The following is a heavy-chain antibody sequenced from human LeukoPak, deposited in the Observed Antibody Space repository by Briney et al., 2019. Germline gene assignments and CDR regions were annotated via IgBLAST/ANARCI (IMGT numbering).Heavy chain of an antibody. CDR3: VWVDEPFGWFDP. J-gene: IGHJ5*02. V-gene: IGHV1-46*02. D-gene: IGHD3-16*01. CDR1: GYTFNSYY. CDR2: INPSDGTT. Sequence: ASVKVSCKTSGYTFNSYYIHWVRQAPGQGLEWMGIINPSDGTTSYAQKFQGRVTLTRDTPTSTVYMELSSLRSEDTAVYYCVWVDEPFGWFDPWGQGTLVTVSS.